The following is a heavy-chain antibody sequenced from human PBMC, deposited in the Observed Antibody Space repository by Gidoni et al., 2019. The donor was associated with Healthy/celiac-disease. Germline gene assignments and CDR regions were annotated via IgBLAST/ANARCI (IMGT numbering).Heavy chain of an antibody. CDR1: GFTFSSYS. D-gene: IGHD4-17*01. CDR3: ARDLLSYGDEYYFDY. J-gene: IGHJ4*02. Sequence: EVQLVESGGGLVKPGGSLILSCAASGFTFSSYSMNWVRQAPGKGLEWVSSISSSSSYIYYADSVKGRFTISRDNAKNSLYLQMNSLRAEDTAVYYCARDLLSYGDEYYFDYWGQGTLVTVSS. CDR2: ISSSSSYI. V-gene: IGHV3-21*01.